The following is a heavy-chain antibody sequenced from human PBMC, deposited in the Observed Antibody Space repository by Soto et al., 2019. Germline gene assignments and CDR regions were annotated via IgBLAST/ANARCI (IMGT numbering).Heavy chain of an antibody. CDR3: ARGVSGILFDY. CDR2: IYYSGST. J-gene: IGHJ4*02. V-gene: IGHV4-59*01. CDR1: GGSISSYY. D-gene: IGHD1-26*01. Sequence: QVQLQESGPGLVKPSETLSLTCTVSGGSISSYYWSWIRQPPGKGLEWIGYIYYSGSTNYNPSLKSRVTISVDTSKNQFSLKLSSVTAADTAVYYCARGVSGILFDYWGQGTLVTVSS.